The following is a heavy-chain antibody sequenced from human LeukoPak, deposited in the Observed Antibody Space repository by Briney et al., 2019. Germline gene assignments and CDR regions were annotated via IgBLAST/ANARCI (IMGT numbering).Heavy chain of an antibody. CDR3: ARHRGILPMDV. Sequence: SETLSLTCAVYGGSFSGYYWSWIRQSPGKGLEWIGEINHSGSPIHNPSLKSRVTISLDTSKNQFSLKLDSVTAADTAVYYCARHRGILPMDVWGKGTTVTISS. CDR1: GGSFSGYY. D-gene: IGHD3-9*01. CDR2: INHSGSP. V-gene: IGHV4-34*01. J-gene: IGHJ6*04.